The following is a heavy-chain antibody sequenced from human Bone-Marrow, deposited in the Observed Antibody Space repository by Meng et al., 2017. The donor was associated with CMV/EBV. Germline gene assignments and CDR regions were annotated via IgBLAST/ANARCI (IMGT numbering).Heavy chain of an antibody. CDR3: VSGGYFVPTNCSPHWFPP. Sequence: GSLRLSCTVSGGSISSYYWSWIRQPPGKGLEWIGYIYDSGNTNYNPSLKSRITISVDTSNHQFSLKLSSMTAADTAVYYCVSGGYFVPTNCSPHWFPPFVQGTLVTVPS. J-gene: IGHJ5*02. CDR1: GGSISSYY. D-gene: IGHD3-9*01. CDR2: IYDSGNT. V-gene: IGHV4-59*01.